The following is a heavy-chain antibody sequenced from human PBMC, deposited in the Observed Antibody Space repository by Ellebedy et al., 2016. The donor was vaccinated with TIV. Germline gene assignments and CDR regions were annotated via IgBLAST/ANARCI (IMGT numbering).Heavy chain of an antibody. CDR3: TTTVTMPGAFDI. CDR1: GYTFTTYG. Sequence: ASVKVSCXASGYTFTTYGISWVRQAPGQGLEWMGWISTYNGNTNYAQNLQGRVTMTTDTSTSTAYMELRSLRSEDTAVYYCTTTVTMPGAFDIWGQGTMVTVS. V-gene: IGHV1-18*01. J-gene: IGHJ3*02. CDR2: ISTYNGNT. D-gene: IGHD4-17*01.